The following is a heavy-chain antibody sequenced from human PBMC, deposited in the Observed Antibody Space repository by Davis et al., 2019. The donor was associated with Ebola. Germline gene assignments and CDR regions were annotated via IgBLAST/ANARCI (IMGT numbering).Heavy chain of an antibody. CDR3: ARGRRANYYYYGMDV. CDR2: IHHSGST. D-gene: IGHD6-25*01. CDR1: GGSFTDYL. V-gene: IGHV4-34*01. Sequence: SETLSLTCAVYGGSFTDYLWSWIRQPPGKGLEWIGEIHHSGSTNYNPSLKSRVTISVDTSKNQFSLKLSSVTAADTAVYYCARGRRANYYYYGMDVWGQGTTVTVSS. J-gene: IGHJ6*02.